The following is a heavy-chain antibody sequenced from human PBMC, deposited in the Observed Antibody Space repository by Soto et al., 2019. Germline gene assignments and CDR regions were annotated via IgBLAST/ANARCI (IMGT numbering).Heavy chain of an antibody. D-gene: IGHD3-9*01. Sequence: EVQLVQSGAEVKKPGESLKISCKGSGYSFTSYWIGWVRQMPGKGLEWMGIIYPGDSDTRYSPSFQGQVTISADKSHRTAHLQWSSRKASDTSGHYCAITGSSIFPGYYWGQGTLVTVSS. J-gene: IGHJ4*02. V-gene: IGHV5-51*01. CDR3: AITGSSIFPGYY. CDR1: GYSFTSYW. CDR2: IYPGDSDT.